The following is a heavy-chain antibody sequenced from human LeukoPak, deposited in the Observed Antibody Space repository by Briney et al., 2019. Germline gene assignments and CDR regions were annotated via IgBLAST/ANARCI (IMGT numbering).Heavy chain of an antibody. CDR3: AKVGETDNIDY. J-gene: IGHJ4*02. CDR1: GFTFSSYG. Sequence: GGSLRLSCAASGFTFSSYGMHWVRQAPGKGLEWVAVISYDGSNKYYADSVKGRFTISRDNSKNTLYLQMNSLRAEDTAVYYCAKVGETDNIDYWGQGTLVTVYS. D-gene: IGHD2-21*01. CDR2: ISYDGSNK. V-gene: IGHV3-30*18.